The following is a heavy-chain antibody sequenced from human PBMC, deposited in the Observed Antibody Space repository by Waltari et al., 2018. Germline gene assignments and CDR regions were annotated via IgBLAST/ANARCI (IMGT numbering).Heavy chain of an antibody. D-gene: IGHD2-15*01. CDR1: GFTFSSYG. CDR2: MRLDGTNS. J-gene: IGHJ4*02. V-gene: IGHV3-30*02. CDR3: AKTPGAGAVVGQN. Sequence: QVHLVESGGGVVQPGGSLRLSCARSGFTFSSYGMHWVRQAPGKGLEWVAFMRLDGTNSYYADSVKGRFTISRDNSKNTLYLQMSSLRAEDTAVYYCAKTPGAGAVVGQNWGQGTLVTVSS.